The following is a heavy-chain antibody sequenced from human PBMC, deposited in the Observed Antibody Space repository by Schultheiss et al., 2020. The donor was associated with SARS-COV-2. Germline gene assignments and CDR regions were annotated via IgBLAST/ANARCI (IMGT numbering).Heavy chain of an antibody. CDR2: TYYRSKWYN. J-gene: IGHJ4*02. CDR1: GDSVSSNSAA. D-gene: IGHD1-26*01. V-gene: IGHV6-1*01. CDR3: ARLVYSGSYYLDY. Sequence: SQTLSLTCAISGDSVSSNSAAWNWIRQSPSRGLEWLGRTYYRSKWYNDYAVSVKSRITINPDTSKNQFSLKLSSVTAADTAVYYCARLVYSGSYYLDYWGQGTLVTVSS.